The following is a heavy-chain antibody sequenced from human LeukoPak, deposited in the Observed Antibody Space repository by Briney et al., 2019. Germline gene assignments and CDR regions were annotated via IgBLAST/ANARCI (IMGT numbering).Heavy chain of an antibody. CDR3: ATLTDLSGWYLAVSDY. V-gene: IGHV3-48*03. D-gene: IGHD6-19*01. Sequence: PAGSLTLSCPAYAFTFSSYEMNWDSQAPGKGLEWVSYTSSSGSTIYYADSVKGRLTIPTDNATNSTCMQMNSLIAAHPAVTYSATLTDLSGWYLAVSDYWGQGTLVTVSS. CDR1: AFTFSSYE. CDR2: TSSSGSTI. J-gene: IGHJ4*02.